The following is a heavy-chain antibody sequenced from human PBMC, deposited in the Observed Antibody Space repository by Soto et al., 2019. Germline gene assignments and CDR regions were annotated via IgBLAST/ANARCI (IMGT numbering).Heavy chain of an antibody. CDR1: GYTFTSYA. V-gene: IGHV1-3*01. CDR2: INAGNGNT. Sequence: GASVKVSCKASGYTFTSYAMHWVRQAPGQRLEWMGWINAGNGNTKYSQKIQGRVTITRDTSASTAYMELSSLRSEDTAVYYCARDYYWNYYYYMDVWGKGTTVTVSS. D-gene: IGHD1-1*01. CDR3: ARDYYWNYYYYMDV. J-gene: IGHJ6*03.